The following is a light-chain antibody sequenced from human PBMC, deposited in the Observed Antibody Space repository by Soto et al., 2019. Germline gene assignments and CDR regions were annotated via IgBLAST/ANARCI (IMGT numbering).Light chain of an antibody. CDR3: QQYNNWPLP. CDR2: GAS. Sequence: EIVMTQSPATLSVSPGERANLSCRASQSVSSNLAWYQQKPGQAPRLLIYGASTRATGIPARFSGSGSGTEFTLTISSLQSEDFAVYYCQQYNNWPLPFGQGTRLEIK. V-gene: IGKV3-15*01. J-gene: IGKJ5*01. CDR1: QSVSSN.